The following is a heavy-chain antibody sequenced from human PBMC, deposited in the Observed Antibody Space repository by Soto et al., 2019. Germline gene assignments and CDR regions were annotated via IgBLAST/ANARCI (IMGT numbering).Heavy chain of an antibody. J-gene: IGHJ6*02. CDR3: AMVDVYVTPSPQDV. Sequence: ASVKVSCKASGYTFTSYAMHWARQAPGQGLEWMGWINTYNVNTNFAQNVQGRVTLTTDTSTSTAYMELRSLRSNDTAIYYCAMVDVYVTPSPQDVWGQGTTVTVSS. CDR2: INTYNVNT. V-gene: IGHV1-18*01. D-gene: IGHD3-16*01. CDR1: GYTFTSYA.